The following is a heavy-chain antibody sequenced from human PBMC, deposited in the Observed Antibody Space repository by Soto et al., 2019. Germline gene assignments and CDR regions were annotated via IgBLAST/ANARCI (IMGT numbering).Heavy chain of an antibody. CDR3: ARGQLKNSGAVAGKPYYFDY. V-gene: IGHV4-34*01. D-gene: IGHD6-19*01. J-gene: IGHJ4*02. CDR2: INHSGST. Sequence: ASETLSLTCAVYGGSFSGYYWSWIRQPPGKGLEWIGEINHSGSTNYNPSLKSRVTISVDTSKNQFSLKLSSVTAADTAVYYCARGQLKNSGAVAGKPYYFDYWGQGTLVTSPQ. CDR1: GGSFSGYY.